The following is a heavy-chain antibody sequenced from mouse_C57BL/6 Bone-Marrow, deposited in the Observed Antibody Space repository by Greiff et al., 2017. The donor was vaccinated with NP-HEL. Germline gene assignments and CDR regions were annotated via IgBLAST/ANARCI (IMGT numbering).Heavy chain of an antibody. CDR1: GYTFTSYT. D-gene: IGHD1-1*01. CDR2: INPSSGYT. Sequence: VQLQESGAELARPGASVKMSCKASGYTFTSYTMHWVKQRPGQGLEWIGYINPSSGYTKYNQKFKDKATLTADKSSSTAYMQLSSLTSEDSAVYYCARLLLRYGYFDVWGTGTTVTVSS. V-gene: IGHV1-4*01. J-gene: IGHJ1*03. CDR3: ARLLLRYGYFDV.